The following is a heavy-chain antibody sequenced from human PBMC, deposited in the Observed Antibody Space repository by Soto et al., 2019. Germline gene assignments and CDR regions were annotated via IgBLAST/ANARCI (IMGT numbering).Heavy chain of an antibody. CDR2: INPNSGGT. CDR1: GYTFTGYY. J-gene: IGHJ3*02. CDR3: ARGAGYDFWSGADDAFDI. Sequence: ASVKVSCKASGYTFTGYYMHWVRQAPGQGLEWMGWINPNSGGTNYAQKFQGWVTMTRDTSISTAYMELSRLRSDDTAVYYCARGAGYDFWSGADDAFDIWGQGTMVTVSS. V-gene: IGHV1-2*04. D-gene: IGHD3-3*01.